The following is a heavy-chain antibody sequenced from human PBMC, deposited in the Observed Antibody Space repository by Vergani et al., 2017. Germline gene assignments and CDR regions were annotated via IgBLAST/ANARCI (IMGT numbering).Heavy chain of an antibody. CDR1: GFTFSSYS. D-gene: IGHD2-8*01. Sequence: EVQLQESGGGLVKPGGSLRLSCAASGFTFSSYSLNWVRQAPGKGLEWVAFIGSSGPYINYADSVKGRFIISRDNTNNSLFLQLRSLRADDAAVYYCARDCTSGGCPDNYGMDVWGQGATVTVSS. V-gene: IGHV3-21*06. CDR3: ARDCTSGGCPDNYGMDV. CDR2: IGSSGPYI. J-gene: IGHJ6*02.